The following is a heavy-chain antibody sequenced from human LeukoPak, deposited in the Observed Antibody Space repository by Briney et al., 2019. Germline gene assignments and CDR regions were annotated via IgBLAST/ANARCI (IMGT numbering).Heavy chain of an antibody. CDR3: AKSYNNPTVAVRVRGVIPYFDY. CDR1: GFTFSSYS. V-gene: IGHV3-21*04. Sequence: GGSLRLSCAASGFTFSSYSLNWVRQAPGMGLEWVSSISSSSNYIYYADSVKGRFTISRDNSRTTLYLQMISLRADDTAVYYCAKSYNNPTVAVRVRGVIPYFDYWGQGSLVTVSS. D-gene: IGHD3-10*01. CDR2: ISSSSNYI. J-gene: IGHJ4*02.